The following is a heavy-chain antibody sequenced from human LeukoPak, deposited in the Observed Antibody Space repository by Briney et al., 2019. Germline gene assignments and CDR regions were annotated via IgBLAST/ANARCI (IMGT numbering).Heavy chain of an antibody. CDR1: GFTFSTYW. CDR2: IQEDGSDK. V-gene: IGHV3-7*01. D-gene: IGHD6-13*01. Sequence: GGSLRLSCAVSGFTFSTYWMTWVRQAPGKGLEWVANIQEDGSDKYYVDSVKGRFTISRDNAKNSLHLQTNSLRAEDTAVYYCARGAAATPCFDCWGQGTLVTVSS. CDR3: ARGAAATPCFDC. J-gene: IGHJ4*02.